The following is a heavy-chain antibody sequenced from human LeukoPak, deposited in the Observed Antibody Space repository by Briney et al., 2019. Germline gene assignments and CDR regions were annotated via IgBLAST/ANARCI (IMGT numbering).Heavy chain of an antibody. CDR2: INTNTGNP. CDR1: GYTFTNYG. V-gene: IGHV7-4-1*02. D-gene: IGHD3-10*01. CDR3: ARSYGAFEGATYYYYGMDV. J-gene: IGHJ6*02. Sequence: ASVKVSCRASGYTFTNYGLSWVRQAPGQGLEWMGWINTNTGNPKSAQGFTERFVFSLDASVSTAYLQISSLKAADTAVYYCARSYGAFEGATYYYYGMDVWGQGTTVTVSS.